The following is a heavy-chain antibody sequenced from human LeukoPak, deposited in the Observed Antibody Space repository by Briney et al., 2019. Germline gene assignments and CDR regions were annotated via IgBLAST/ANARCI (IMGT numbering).Heavy chain of an antibody. D-gene: IGHD1-26*01. CDR1: GFTFNNYA. CDR3: AKSRWETYAVRAFDI. CDR2: ISGGGST. Sequence: PGGSLRLSCAASGFTFNNYAMSWVRQAPWQGLEWVSAISGGGSTYYADSVKGRFTISRDNSKNALYLQMHSMRAEDTAVYYCAKSRWETYAVRAFDIWGQGTMVTVSS. V-gene: IGHV3-23*01. J-gene: IGHJ3*02.